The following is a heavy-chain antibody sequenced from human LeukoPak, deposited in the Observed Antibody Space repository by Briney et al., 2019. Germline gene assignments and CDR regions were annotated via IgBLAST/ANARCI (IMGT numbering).Heavy chain of an antibody. V-gene: IGHV4-59*01. D-gene: IGHD3-3*01. CDR2: IYYSGST. CDR3: ARAPSLRFLEWSHPYFGY. Sequence: SETLSLTCTVSGGSISSYYWSWIRQPPGKGLEWIGYIYYSGSTNYNPSLKSRVTISVDTSKNQFSLKLSSVTAADTAVYYCARAPSLRFLEWSHPYFGYWGQGTLVTVSS. J-gene: IGHJ4*02. CDR1: GGSISSYY.